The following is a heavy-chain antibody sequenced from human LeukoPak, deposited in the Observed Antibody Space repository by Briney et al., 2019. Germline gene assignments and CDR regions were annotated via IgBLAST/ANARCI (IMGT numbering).Heavy chain of an antibody. J-gene: IGHJ4*02. V-gene: IGHV1-18*01. CDR1: GYTFTSYG. D-gene: IGHD3-16*02. CDR2: ISAYNGNT. CDR3: ARAPYVWGSYRYLSY. Sequence: ASVKVSCKASGYTFTSYGISWVRQAPGQGLEWMGWISAYNGNTNYAQKLQGRVTMTTDTSTSTAYMELRSLRSEDTAVYYCARAPYVWGSYRYLSYWGQGALVTVSS.